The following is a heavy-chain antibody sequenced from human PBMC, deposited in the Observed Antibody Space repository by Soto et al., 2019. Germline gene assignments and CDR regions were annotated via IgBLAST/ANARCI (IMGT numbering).Heavy chain of an antibody. Sequence: SETLSHTCAVYGGSFSGYYWSWIRQPPGKGLEWIGEINHSGSTNYNPSLKSRVTISVDTSKNQFSLKLSSVTAADTAVYYCARVYSYGYGYYYYGMDVWGQGTTVT. CDR1: GGSFSGYY. CDR2: INHSGST. CDR3: ARVYSYGYGYYYYGMDV. J-gene: IGHJ6*02. V-gene: IGHV4-34*01. D-gene: IGHD5-18*01.